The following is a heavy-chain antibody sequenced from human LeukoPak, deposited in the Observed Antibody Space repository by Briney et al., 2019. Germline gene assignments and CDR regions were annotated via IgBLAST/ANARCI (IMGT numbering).Heavy chain of an antibody. CDR2: INPNSGDT. D-gene: IGHD2-15*01. CDR3: ARGPLEYCSGGSCYSGRNRFDP. Sequence: ASVKVSCKASGYTFTGYYLHWLRQAPGHGLECMGWINPNSGDTNYAQKFQGRVTMTRDTSISTAYMDLRRLKSDDTAVYFCARGPLEYCSGGSCYSGRNRFDPWGQGTLVTVSS. CDR1: GYTFTGYY. J-gene: IGHJ5*02. V-gene: IGHV1-2*02.